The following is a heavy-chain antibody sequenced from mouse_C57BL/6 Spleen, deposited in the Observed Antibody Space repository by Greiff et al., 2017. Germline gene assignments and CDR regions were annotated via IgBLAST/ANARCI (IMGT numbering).Heavy chain of an antibody. V-gene: IGHV1-72*01. Sequence: QVQLKQPGAELVKPGASVKLSCKASGYTFTSYWMHWVKQRPGRGLEWIGRIDPNSGGTKYNEKFKSKATLTVDKPSSTAYMQLSSLTSEDSAVYYCARPYYGSSLYFDVWGTGTTVTVSS. CDR2: IDPNSGGT. CDR3: ARPYYGSSLYFDV. J-gene: IGHJ1*03. CDR1: GYTFTSYW. D-gene: IGHD1-1*01.